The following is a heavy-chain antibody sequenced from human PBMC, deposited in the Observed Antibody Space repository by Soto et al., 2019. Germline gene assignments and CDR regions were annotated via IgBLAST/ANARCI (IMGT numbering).Heavy chain of an antibody. CDR2: IYPVDSDT. Sequence: GESLKISCQGSGYSFSTYWIGWVRQMPGKGLEWMGIIYPVDSDTRYSPSFQGQVTISVDKSISTAYLQWSSLRASDSAIYYCARLLYDAWSASSSYAMDVWGQGTTVTVSS. J-gene: IGHJ6*02. V-gene: IGHV5-51*01. CDR3: ARLLYDAWSASSSYAMDV. CDR1: GYSFSTYW. D-gene: IGHD3-3*01.